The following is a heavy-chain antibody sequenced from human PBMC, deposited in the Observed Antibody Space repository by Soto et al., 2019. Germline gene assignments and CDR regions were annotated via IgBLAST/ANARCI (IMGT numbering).Heavy chain of an antibody. D-gene: IGHD2-2*01. Sequence: SETLSLTCAVYGGSFIGYNWSWIRQPPGKGLEWIGEINHSGSTNYNPSLKSRVTISVDTSKNQFSLKLSSVTAADTAVYYCARGYCSSTSCYPDFTDGGDPWGQGTLVTVSS. CDR1: GGSFIGYN. CDR2: INHSGST. V-gene: IGHV4-34*01. J-gene: IGHJ5*02. CDR3: ARGYCSSTSCYPDFTDGGDP.